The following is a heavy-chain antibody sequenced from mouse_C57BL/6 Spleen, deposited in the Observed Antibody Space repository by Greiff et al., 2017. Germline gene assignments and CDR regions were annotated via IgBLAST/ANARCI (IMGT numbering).Heavy chain of an antibody. CDR3: ARIYYYGSSYWYFDV. D-gene: IGHD1-1*01. CDR1: GFSLSTFGMG. Sequence: QVQLKQSGPGILQPSQTLSLPCSFSGFSLSTFGMGVGWIRQPSGKGLEWLAHIWWDDDKYYNPALKSRLTISKDTSKNQVFLKIANVDTADTATYYCARIYYYGSSYWYFDVWGTGTTVTVSS. V-gene: IGHV8-8*01. CDR2: IWWDDDK. J-gene: IGHJ1*03.